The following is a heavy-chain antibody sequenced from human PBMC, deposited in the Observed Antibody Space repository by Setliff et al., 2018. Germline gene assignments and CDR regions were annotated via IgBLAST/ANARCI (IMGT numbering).Heavy chain of an antibody. CDR3: ARPNCSGGDCYSSAFDV. Sequence: GGSLRLSCAASGFTFSTYRMHWVRQAPGKGLEWVAIIWDDGGYKYHADSVKGRFTISRDNSKNTLYLQMNSLRAEDTAVYYCARPNCSGGDCYSSAFDVWGHGTTVTVSS. V-gene: IGHV3-33*08. J-gene: IGHJ3*01. CDR1: GFTFSTYR. D-gene: IGHD2-15*01. CDR2: IWDDGGYK.